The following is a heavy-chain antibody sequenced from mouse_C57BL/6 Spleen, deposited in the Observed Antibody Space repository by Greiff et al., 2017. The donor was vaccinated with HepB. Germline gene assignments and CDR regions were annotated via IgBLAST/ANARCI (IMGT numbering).Heavy chain of an antibody. CDR1: GYTFTSYW. D-gene: IGHD1-1*01. V-gene: IGHV1-53*01. CDR2: INPSNGGT. Sequence: VQLQQPGTELVKPGASVKLSCKASGYTFTSYWMHWVKQRPGQGLEWIGNINPSNGGTNYNEKFKSKATLTVDKSSSTAYMQLSSLASEDSAVYCCSSVSRSYDCSMDYWGQGTSVTVSS. J-gene: IGHJ4*01. CDR3: SSVSRSYDCSMDY.